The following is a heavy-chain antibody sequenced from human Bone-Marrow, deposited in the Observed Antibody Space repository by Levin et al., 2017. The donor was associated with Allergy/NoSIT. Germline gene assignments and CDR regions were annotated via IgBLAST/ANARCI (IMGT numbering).Heavy chain of an antibody. CDR2: IYSGGTT. V-gene: IGHV3-53*01. CDR1: GFTVSNNY. CDR3: ARNRHCIGGRCYSV. Sequence: PSETLSLTCAASGFTVSNNYMRWVRQAPGKGLEWVSLIYSGGTTYYADSVKGRFTISRDNSKNTVYLQMNSLRAEDTAVYYCARNRHCIGGRCYSVWGQGTLVTVSS. D-gene: IGHD2-15*01. J-gene: IGHJ4*02.